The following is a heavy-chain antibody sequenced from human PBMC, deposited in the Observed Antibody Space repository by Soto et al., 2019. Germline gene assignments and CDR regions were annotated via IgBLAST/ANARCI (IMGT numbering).Heavy chain of an antibody. CDR3: GRGSGPRGRPY. CDR2: ISWNSGSI. V-gene: IGHV3-9*01. CDR1: GFTFDDYA. D-gene: IGHD6-25*01. J-gene: IGHJ4*02. Sequence: PGGSLRLSCAASGFTFDDYAMHWVRQAPGKGLEWVSGISWNSGSIGYADSVKGRFTISRDNAKNSLYLQMNSLRAEDTAMYYCGRGSGPRGRPYWGQGISVTVSS.